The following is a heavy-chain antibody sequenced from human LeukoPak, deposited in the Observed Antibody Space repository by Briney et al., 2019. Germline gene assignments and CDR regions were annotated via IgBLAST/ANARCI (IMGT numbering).Heavy chain of an antibody. Sequence: GGSLRLSCAASGFTFSSYGMHWVRQAPGKGLEWVAFIRYDGSNKYYADSVKGRFTISRDNSKNTLYLQMNSLRVEDTAVYYCARGYSGNDYGYYFDYWGQGNLVTVSS. V-gene: IGHV3-30*02. J-gene: IGHJ4*02. D-gene: IGHD5-12*01. CDR3: ARGYSGNDYGYYFDY. CDR1: GFTFSSYG. CDR2: IRYDGSNK.